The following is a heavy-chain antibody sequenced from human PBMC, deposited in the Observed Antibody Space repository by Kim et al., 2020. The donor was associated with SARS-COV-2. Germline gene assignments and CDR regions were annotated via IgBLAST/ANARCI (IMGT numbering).Heavy chain of an antibody. CDR3: ARAREKSFDY. CDR2: Q. Sequence: QNYAESVRSRFNITRDNSKNTVDLQMNSLRVEDTAVYYCARAREKSFDYWGQGTLVTVSS. J-gene: IGHJ4*02. V-gene: IGHV3-33*01.